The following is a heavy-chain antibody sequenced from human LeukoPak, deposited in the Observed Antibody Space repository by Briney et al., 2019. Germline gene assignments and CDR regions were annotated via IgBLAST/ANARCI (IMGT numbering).Heavy chain of an antibody. V-gene: IGHV3-30*18. Sequence: PGGSLRLSCAASGFTFSSYGMHWVRQAPGKGLEWVAVISYDGSNKYYADSVKGRFTISRDNSKNTLYLQMNSLGAEDTAVYYCAKAHNVAYYYDSSGYYPNFDYWGQGTLVTVSS. J-gene: IGHJ4*02. CDR1: GFTFSSYG. CDR3: AKAHNVAYYYDSSGYYPNFDY. D-gene: IGHD3-22*01. CDR2: ISYDGSNK.